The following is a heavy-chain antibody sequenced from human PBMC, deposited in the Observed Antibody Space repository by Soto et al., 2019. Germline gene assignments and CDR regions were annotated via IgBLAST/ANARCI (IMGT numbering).Heavy chain of an antibody. J-gene: IGHJ4*02. V-gene: IGHV3-23*01. Sequence: EVQMLESGGGLVQPGGSLRLSCAASGFSFYTYAMTWVRQAPGKGLEWVSLISGSGGSRGDNTYYPDSVKGRFTIYRDNSKNTVYLQRNSLAAEETAIYYRAQARSSWESYFDYWGQGTLVTVSS. CDR1: GFSFYTYA. D-gene: IGHD6-13*01. CDR2: ISGSGGSRGDNT. CDR3: AQARSSWESYFDY.